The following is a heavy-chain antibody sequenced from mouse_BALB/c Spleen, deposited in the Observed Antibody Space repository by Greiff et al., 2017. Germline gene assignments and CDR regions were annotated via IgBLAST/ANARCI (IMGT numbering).Heavy chain of an antibody. D-gene: IGHD1-1*01. CDR1: GFAFSSYD. J-gene: IGHJ1*01. V-gene: IGHV5-12-1*01. CDR2: ISSGGGST. Sequence: EVKLMESGGGLVKPGGSLKLSCAASGFAFSSYDMSWVRQTPEKRLEWVAYISSGGGSTYYPDTVKGRFTISRDNAKNTLYLQMSSLKSEDTAMYYCARHYYGSSYRWYFDVWGAGTTVTVSS. CDR3: ARHYYGSSYRWYFDV.